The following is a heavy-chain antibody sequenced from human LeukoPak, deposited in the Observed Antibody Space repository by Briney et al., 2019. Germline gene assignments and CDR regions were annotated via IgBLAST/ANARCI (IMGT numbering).Heavy chain of an antibody. V-gene: IGHV4-30-4*08. J-gene: IGHJ4*02. CDR3: ARGDPYYFDY. Sequence: SETLSLTCTVSGGSISSGGYYWSWVRQPPGKGLEWIGYIYYSGSTYYNPSLKSRVTISVDTSKNQFSLKLSSVTAADTAVYYCARGDPYYFDYWGQGTLVTVSS. CDR1: GGSISSGGYY. CDR2: IYYSGST.